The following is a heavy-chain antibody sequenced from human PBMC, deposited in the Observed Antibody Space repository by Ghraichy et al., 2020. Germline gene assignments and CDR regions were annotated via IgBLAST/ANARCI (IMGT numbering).Heavy chain of an antibody. CDR3: ARGALSQNPFQH. J-gene: IGHJ1*01. CDR1: GGSVSSGGYY. Sequence: SETLSLTCTVSGGSVSSGGYYWSWIRQPPGKGLEWIGYIYYSGSTYYNPSLKSRVTMSVDTSKNQFSLKLSSVTAVDTAVYYCARGALSQNPFQHWGQGTLVTVSS. D-gene: IGHD3-9*01. CDR2: IYYSGST. V-gene: IGHV4-61*08.